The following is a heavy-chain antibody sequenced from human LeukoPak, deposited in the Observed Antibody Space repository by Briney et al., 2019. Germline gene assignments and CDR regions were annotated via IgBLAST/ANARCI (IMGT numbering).Heavy chain of an antibody. D-gene: IGHD1-26*01. Sequence: SQTLSLTCTVSGGSISSGGYYWSWIRQHPGKGLEWIGYIYYSGSTYYNPSLKSRVTISVDTSKNQFSLKLSSVTAADTAVYYCARAAYSGSYHSDYWGQGTLVTVSS. CDR1: GGSISSGGYY. CDR3: ARAAYSGSYHSDY. V-gene: IGHV4-31*03. CDR2: IYYSGST. J-gene: IGHJ4*02.